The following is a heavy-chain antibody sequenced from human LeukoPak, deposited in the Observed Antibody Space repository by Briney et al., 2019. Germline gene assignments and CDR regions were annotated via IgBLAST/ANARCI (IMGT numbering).Heavy chain of an antibody. J-gene: IGHJ4*02. CDR2: INHSGST. CDR3: ARETQLEYFDY. Sequence: SETLSLTCAVYGGSFSGYYWSWIRQPPGKGLEWIGEINHSGSTNYNPSLKSRVTISADTSKNQFSLKLSSVTAADTAVYYCARETQLEYFDYWGQGTLVTVSS. D-gene: IGHD3-3*01. V-gene: IGHV4-34*01. CDR1: GGSFSGYY.